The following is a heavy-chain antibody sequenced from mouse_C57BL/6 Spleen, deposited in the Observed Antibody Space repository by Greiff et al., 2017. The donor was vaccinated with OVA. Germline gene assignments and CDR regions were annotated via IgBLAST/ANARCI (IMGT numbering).Heavy chain of an antibody. CDR2: INYDGSST. V-gene: IGHV5-16*01. Sequence: EVKLVESEGGLVQPGSSMKLSCTASGFTFSDYYMAWVRQVPEKGLEWVANINYDGSSTYYLDSLKSRFIISRDNAKNILYLQMSSLKSEDTATYYCARDQHYSNGLDYWGQGTTLTVSS. J-gene: IGHJ2*01. D-gene: IGHD2-5*01. CDR1: GFTFSDYY. CDR3: ARDQHYSNGLDY.